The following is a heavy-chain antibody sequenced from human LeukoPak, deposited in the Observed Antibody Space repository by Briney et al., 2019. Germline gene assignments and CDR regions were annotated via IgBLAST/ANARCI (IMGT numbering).Heavy chain of an antibody. J-gene: IGHJ4*02. Sequence: SEPLSLTCTVSGGSITSGSYHWGWIRQSPGKGLEWIGNTYYTGSAYYRPSLQSRVSISVDTSKKEFSLKLTSVTAADTAVYYCARDRDGYAYSFDYWGQGTLVTVSS. D-gene: IGHD5-24*01. CDR3: ARDRDGYAYSFDY. V-gene: IGHV4-39*02. CDR1: GGSITSGSYH. CDR2: TYYTGSA.